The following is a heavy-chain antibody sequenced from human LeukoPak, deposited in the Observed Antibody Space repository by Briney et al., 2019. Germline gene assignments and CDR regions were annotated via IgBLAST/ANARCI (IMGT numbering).Heavy chain of an antibody. CDR2: IGGYSLTV. CDR3: AKGQMVRGVTTWYYMDA. CDR1: GFTFSSYV. Sequence: PGGSLRLSCAASGFTFSSYVMSWVRQAPGKGLEWVSAIGGYSLTVYNAQSLKGRFTVSRDNSKNTLYLQVTDLRVDDTAVYYCAKGQMVRGVTTWYYMDAWGKGTRVTVSS. D-gene: IGHD3-10*01. J-gene: IGHJ6*03. V-gene: IGHV3-23*01.